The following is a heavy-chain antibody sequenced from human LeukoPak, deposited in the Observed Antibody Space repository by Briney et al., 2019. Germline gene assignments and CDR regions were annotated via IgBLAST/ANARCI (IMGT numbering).Heavy chain of an antibody. D-gene: IGHD3-10*01. CDR1: GGSISSGGYY. Sequence: PSQTLSLTCTVSGGSISSGGYYWSWLRQHPGKGLEWIGYIYYSGSTYYNPSLKSRVTISVDTSKNQFSLKLSSVTAADTAVYYCARYYGSGENWFDPWGQGTLVTVSS. V-gene: IGHV4-31*03. J-gene: IGHJ5*02. CDR3: ARYYGSGENWFDP. CDR2: IYYSGST.